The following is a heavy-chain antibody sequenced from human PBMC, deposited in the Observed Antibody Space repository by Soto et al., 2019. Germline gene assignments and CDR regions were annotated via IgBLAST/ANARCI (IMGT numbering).Heavy chain of an antibody. J-gene: IGHJ1*01. CDR3: AREGPPIRAHNPPEYFQH. CDR1: GGSISYEYYH. Sequence: SETLSLTCTVSGGSISYEYYHWTWIRQSPGKGLEWIGYIHYSGSIIYNPSLKSRVTLFLDTSKNQFSLNLNSVTAADTAVYYCAREGPPIRAHNPPEYFQHWGQGTPVTVSS. CDR2: IHYSGSI. V-gene: IGHV4-30-4*08.